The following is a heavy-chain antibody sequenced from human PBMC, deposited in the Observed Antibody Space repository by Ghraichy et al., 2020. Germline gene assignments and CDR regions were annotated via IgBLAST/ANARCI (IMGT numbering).Heavy chain of an antibody. V-gene: IGHV1-2*02. CDR2: INPSSGDT. Sequence: ASAKVSCKASGYTFTGYYMHWVRQAPGQGLEWMGWINPSSGDTNYAQKFQGRVTMTRDTSINTAYMELSGLRFDDTAVFYCAKGIVPAAVSQHYYYGMDVWGQGTSVTVSS. J-gene: IGHJ6*02. D-gene: IGHD2-2*01. CDR1: GYTFTGYY. CDR3: AKGIVPAAVSQHYYYGMDV.